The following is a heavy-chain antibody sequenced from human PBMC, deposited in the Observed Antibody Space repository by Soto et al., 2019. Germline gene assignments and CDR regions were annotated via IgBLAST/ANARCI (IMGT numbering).Heavy chain of an antibody. V-gene: IGHV3-33*01. CDR3: ARAVDTFFDAFDI. CDR2: IWYDGSNK. Sequence: AGGSLRLSCAASGFTFSSYGMHWVRQAPGKGLEWVAVIWYDGSNKYYADSVKGRFTISRDNSKNTLYLQMNSLRAEDTAVYYCARAVDTFFDAFDIWGQGTMVTVSS. CDR1: GFTFSSYG. D-gene: IGHD3-16*01. J-gene: IGHJ3*02.